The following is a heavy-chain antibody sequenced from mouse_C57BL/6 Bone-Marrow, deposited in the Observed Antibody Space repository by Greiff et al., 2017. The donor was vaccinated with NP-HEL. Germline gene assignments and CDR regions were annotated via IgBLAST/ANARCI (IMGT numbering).Heavy chain of an antibody. J-gene: IGHJ2*01. Sequence: QVQLQQPGAELVKPGASVKLSCKASGYTFTSYWMHWVKQRPGQGLEWIGMIHPNSGSTNYNEKFKSKATLTVDKSSSTAYMQLSSLTSEDSAVYYCTRGGIYYGNSFGYWGRGTTLTVSS. D-gene: IGHD2-1*01. CDR2: IHPNSGST. CDR1: GYTFTSYW. CDR3: TRGGIYYGNSFGY. V-gene: IGHV1-64*01.